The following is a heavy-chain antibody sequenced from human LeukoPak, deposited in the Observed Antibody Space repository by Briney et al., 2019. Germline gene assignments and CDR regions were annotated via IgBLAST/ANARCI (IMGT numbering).Heavy chain of an antibody. CDR2: IIPIIGTA. J-gene: IGHJ4*02. D-gene: IGHD2-15*01. Sequence: SVKVSCKASGGTFSRYAISWVRQAPGQGLEWMGRIIPIIGTANYAQKFQGRVTITTDESTSTAYMELSSLRSEDTAVYYCARAPWWDCSGGSCYFDYWGQGTLVTVSS. CDR3: ARAPWWDCSGGSCYFDY. V-gene: IGHV1-69*05. CDR1: GGTFSRYA.